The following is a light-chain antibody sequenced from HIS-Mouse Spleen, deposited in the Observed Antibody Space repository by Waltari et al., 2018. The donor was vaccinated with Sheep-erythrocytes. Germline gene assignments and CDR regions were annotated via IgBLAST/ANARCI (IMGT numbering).Light chain of an antibody. V-gene: IGLV2-23*01. CDR3: CSYAGSSTPWV. CDR1: SSDVGSYNL. J-gene: IGLJ3*02. Sequence: QSALTQPASVSGSPGQSITISCTGTSSDVGSYNLVSWYQQHPGKAPQLMIYEGSKRPSGGSNRVSGSKSGNTASLTISGLQAEDEADYYCCSYAGSSTPWVFGGGTKLTVL. CDR2: EGS.